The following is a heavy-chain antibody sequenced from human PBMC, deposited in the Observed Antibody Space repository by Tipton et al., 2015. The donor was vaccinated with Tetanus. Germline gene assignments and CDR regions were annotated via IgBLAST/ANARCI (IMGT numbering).Heavy chain of an antibody. Sequence: QSGAEVKEPGASVKVSCKASGYNFVNFGISWVRQAPGQGLEWMGWISAYNGKTKCAQRLQGRVTMTTDRSASTAYMDLRRLRSDDTAVYYCARVQEQRIYYYGMDVWGQGTTVTVSS. V-gene: IGHV1-18*01. CDR2: ISAYNGKT. J-gene: IGHJ6*02. CDR3: ARVQEQRIYYYGMDV. CDR1: GYNFVNFG. D-gene: IGHD6-25*01.